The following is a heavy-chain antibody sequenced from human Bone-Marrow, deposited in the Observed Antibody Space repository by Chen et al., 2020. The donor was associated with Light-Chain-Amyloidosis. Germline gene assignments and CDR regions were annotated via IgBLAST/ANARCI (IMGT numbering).Heavy chain of an antibody. Sequence: EVQLAESGGGLVQPGRSLRLSCTTSGFTFGDYAMGWVRQAPGKGLEWVGFIRTPYYGEPTDFAASVKGRFTISRDDSKGIAYLQMHSLKTEDTAMYYCTRDGYYDSLYYFDLWGPGTLVTVSS. CDR2: IRTPYYGEPT. CDR1: GFTFGDYA. J-gene: IGHJ4*02. CDR3: TRDGYYDSLYYFDL. D-gene: IGHD3-22*01. V-gene: IGHV3-49*04.